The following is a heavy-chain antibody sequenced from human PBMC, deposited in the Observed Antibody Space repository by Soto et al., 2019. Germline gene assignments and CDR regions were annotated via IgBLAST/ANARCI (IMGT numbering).Heavy chain of an antibody. CDR3: AKDLGSGSYSN. V-gene: IGHV3-30*18. CDR1: GFTFSSYG. CDR2: ISYDGSNK. Sequence: PGGSLRLSCAASGFTFSSYGMHWVRQAPGKGLEWVAVISYDGSNKYYADSVKGRFTISRDNSKNTLYLQMNSLRAEDTAVYYCAKDLGSGSYSNWGQGTLVTVSS. D-gene: IGHD3-10*01. J-gene: IGHJ4*02.